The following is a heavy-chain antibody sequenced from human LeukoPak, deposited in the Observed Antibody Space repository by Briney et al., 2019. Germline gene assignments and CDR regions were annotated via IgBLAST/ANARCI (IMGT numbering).Heavy chain of an antibody. D-gene: IGHD4-17*01. Sequence: ASETLSLTCNVSGGSVRGYYWSWIRQPAGKGLEWIGRIYSSGSTNYNPSLKSRVTMSVDTSKNQFSLKLSSVTAADTAVYYCARGDQTYGDYETIDYWGQGTLVTVSS. CDR3: ARGDQTYGDYETIDY. CDR1: GGSVRGYY. J-gene: IGHJ4*02. V-gene: IGHV4-4*07. CDR2: IYSSGST.